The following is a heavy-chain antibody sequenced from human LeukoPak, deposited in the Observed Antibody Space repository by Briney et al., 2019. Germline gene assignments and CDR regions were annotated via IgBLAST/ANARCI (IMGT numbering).Heavy chain of an antibody. CDR2: IYSSGTPT. V-gene: IGHV4-59*11. CDR3: ARGDCSTSCYADY. CDR1: GDSISGHY. Sequence: SEALSLTCTVSGDSISGHYWWAWIRQPPGKGLEWIGYIYSSGTPTKYNPSLKSRVTISVDTSKNQFSLKLNSVTAADTAVYYCARGDCSTSCYADYWGQGTLVTVSS. D-gene: IGHD2-2*01. J-gene: IGHJ4*02.